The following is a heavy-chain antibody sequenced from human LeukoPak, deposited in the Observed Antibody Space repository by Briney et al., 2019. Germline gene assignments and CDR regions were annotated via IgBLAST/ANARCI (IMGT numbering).Heavy chain of an antibody. V-gene: IGHV3-21*06. CDR3: ARVAEAAAFDY. CDR1: GFTFSSYW. CDR2: ISRSSRYI. Sequence: PGGSLRLSCAASGFTFSSYWMSWVRQAPGKRLEWVSSISRSSRYIYYADSVKGRFTISRDNAKNSLYLQMNSLRAEDTAVYYCARVAEAAAFDYWGQGTLVAVSS. J-gene: IGHJ4*02. D-gene: IGHD6-13*01.